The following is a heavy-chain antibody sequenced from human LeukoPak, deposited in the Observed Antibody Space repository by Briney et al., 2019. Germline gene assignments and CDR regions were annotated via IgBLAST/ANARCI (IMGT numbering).Heavy chain of an antibody. CDR1: GYTFTDYY. J-gene: IGHJ4*02. CDR2: INPNSGGT. V-gene: IGHV1-2*02. D-gene: IGHD1-14*01. CDR3: ARVLARYGNLDY. Sequence: ASVKVSCKASGYTFTDYYIHWVRQAPGQGLEWMGWINPNSGGTNYTQKFQGRVTMTRDTSISTAYLELNRLTSDDAAVYYCARVLARYGNLDYWGQGILVTVSS.